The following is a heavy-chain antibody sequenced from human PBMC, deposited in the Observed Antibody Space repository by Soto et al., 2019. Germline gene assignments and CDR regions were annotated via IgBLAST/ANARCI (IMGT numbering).Heavy chain of an antibody. CDR3: ARGLNYYDSSGRSRETYGMDV. CDR2: INPSGGST. J-gene: IGHJ6*02. Sequence: ASVKVSCKASGYTFTSYYMHWVRQAPGQGLEWMGIINPSGGSTSYAQKFQGRVTMTRDTSTSTVYMELRSLRSEDTAVYYCARGLNYYDSSGRSRETYGMDVWGQGTTATVSS. D-gene: IGHD3-22*01. CDR1: GYTFTSYY. V-gene: IGHV1-46*01.